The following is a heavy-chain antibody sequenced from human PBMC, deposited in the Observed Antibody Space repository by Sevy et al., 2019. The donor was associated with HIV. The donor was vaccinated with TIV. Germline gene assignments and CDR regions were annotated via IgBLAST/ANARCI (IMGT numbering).Heavy chain of an antibody. CDR1: GFTFSTYT. J-gene: IGHJ4*02. CDR2: ISSSSSYI. Sequence: GGSLRLSCAASGFTFSTYTMNWVRQAPGKGLEWVSSISSSSSYIYYADSVKGRFTIARDNAKNSLYLQMNSLRVEDTAVYYCARAAYYCSTTSCYIDYWGQGTLVTVSS. CDR3: ARAAYYCSTTSCYIDY. V-gene: IGHV3-21*01. D-gene: IGHD2-2*02.